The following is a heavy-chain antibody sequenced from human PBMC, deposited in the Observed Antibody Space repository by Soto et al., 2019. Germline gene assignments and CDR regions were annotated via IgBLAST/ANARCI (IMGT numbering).Heavy chain of an antibody. CDR2: VYYSGST. CDR3: ARERVVVAATWAYYFDY. J-gene: IGHJ4*02. Sequence: SETLSLTCTVSGGAIISGGYYCSWIREHPWRGLELIGYVYYSGSTYYNPSLKSRVTVSVDTSKNQFSLKLSAVTAADTTVYYCARERVVVAATWAYYFDYWGQGTLVTSPQ. D-gene: IGHD2-15*01. V-gene: IGHV4-31*03. CDR1: GGAIISGGYY.